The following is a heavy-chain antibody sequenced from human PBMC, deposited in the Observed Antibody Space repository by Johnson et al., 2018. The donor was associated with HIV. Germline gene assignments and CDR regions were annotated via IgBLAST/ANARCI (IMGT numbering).Heavy chain of an antibody. J-gene: IGHJ3*02. V-gene: IGHV3-30*02. Sequence: QVQLVESGGDMVQPGRSLRLSCTASRFTFSTYGMHWVRQAPGKGLDWVAFIQYDANNKYYADSVKGRFTISRDNSKNTLYLQMNSLRAEDTAVYYCARDLRGAFDIWGQGTMVAVSS. CDR1: RFTFSTYG. CDR2: IQYDANNK. CDR3: ARDLRGAFDI.